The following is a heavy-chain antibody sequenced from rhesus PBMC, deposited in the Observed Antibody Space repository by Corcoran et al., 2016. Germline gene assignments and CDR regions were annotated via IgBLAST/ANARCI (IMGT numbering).Heavy chain of an antibody. CDR2: VFGSSGST. CDR3: ARAQYSWNNESGVDS. D-gene: IGHD1-20*01. J-gene: IGHJ6*01. V-gene: IGHV4-76*01. Sequence: QLLLQESGPGVLNPSVTLSLPCAVPGGSFSSAYDWPWLRQPSGKGLEWFGFVFGSSGSTNSNPSLKNRVTISKDTSKNQFSLKLKSVTAAEAAVYYCARAQYSWNNESGVDSWGQGVAVTVSS. CDR1: GGSFSSAYD.